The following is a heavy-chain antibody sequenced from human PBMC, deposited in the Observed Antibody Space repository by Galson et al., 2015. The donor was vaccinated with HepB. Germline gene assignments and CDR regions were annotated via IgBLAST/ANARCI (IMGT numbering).Heavy chain of an antibody. Sequence: QSGAEVKKPGESLKISCKGSGYNFTSYWIGWVRQMPGKGLEWMGIIYPGDSDTRYSPSFQGQVTISADKSISTAYLQWSSLKASDTAMYYCARRTMVRGSTHWYFDLWGRGTLVTVSS. CDR2: IYPGDSDT. CDR3: ARRTMVRGSTHWYFDL. J-gene: IGHJ2*01. V-gene: IGHV5-51*01. CDR1: GYNFTSYW. D-gene: IGHD3-10*01.